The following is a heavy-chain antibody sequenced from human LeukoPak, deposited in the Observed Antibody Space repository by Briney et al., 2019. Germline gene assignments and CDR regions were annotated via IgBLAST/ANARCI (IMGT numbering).Heavy chain of an antibody. CDR3: ARGICSSTSCYGAVDY. J-gene: IGHJ4*02. V-gene: IGHV5-51*01. Sequence: GESLKISCKGSGYSFTSYWIGWVRQMPGKGLEWMGIIYPGDSDTRYSPSFQGQVTISADKSISTAYLQWSSLKASDTAMYYCARGICSSTSCYGAVDYWGQGTLVTVSS. D-gene: IGHD2-2*01. CDR2: IYPGDSDT. CDR1: GYSFTSYW.